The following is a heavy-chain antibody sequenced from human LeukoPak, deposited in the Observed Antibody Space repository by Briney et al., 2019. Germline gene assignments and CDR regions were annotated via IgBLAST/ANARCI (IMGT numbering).Heavy chain of an antibody. J-gene: IGHJ4*02. CDR1: GGSFSGYY. V-gene: IGHV4-34*01. CDR3: ARLRLFPDYLDY. CDR2: INHSGST. D-gene: IGHD3-10*02. Sequence: SETLSLTCAVYGGSFSGYYWSWIRQPPGKGLEWIGEINHSGSTNYNPSLKSRVTISVDTSKNQFSLKLSSVTAADTAVYYCARLRLFPDYLDYWGQGTLVTVSS.